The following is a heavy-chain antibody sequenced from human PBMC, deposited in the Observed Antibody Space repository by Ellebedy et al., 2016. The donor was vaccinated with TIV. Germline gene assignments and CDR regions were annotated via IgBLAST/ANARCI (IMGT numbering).Heavy chain of an antibody. V-gene: IGHV1-18*01. D-gene: IGHD3-22*01. CDR3: AVGVDYDSSGSNAFDI. CDR2: ISAYNGTT. J-gene: IGHJ3*02. Sequence: AASVKVSCKASGYTFTRYGISWVRRATGHGLEWMGWISAYNGTTNYAQKPQGRVTMTTDTSTSTAYMELRSLRSDDTAVYYCAVGVDYDSSGSNAFDIWGQGTMVTVSS. CDR1: GYTFTRYG.